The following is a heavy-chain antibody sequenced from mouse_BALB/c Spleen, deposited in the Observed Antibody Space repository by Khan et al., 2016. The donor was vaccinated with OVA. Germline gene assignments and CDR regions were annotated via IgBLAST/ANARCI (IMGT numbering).Heavy chain of an antibody. CDR2: IDPFSGGT. J-gene: IGHJ3*01. CDR3: DRNGITTWFAY. D-gene: IGHD2-4*01. V-gene: IGHV1S135*01. CDR1: GYSFTSYY. Sequence: EVQLQESGPELMKPGASVKISCKASGYSFTSYYIHWMKQSPGKSLEWIGYIDPFSGGTNYNQKFKGKATLTVDKSSNTAYMNLSSLTSEDSAVCYCDRNGITTWFAYWGQGTLVTVSA.